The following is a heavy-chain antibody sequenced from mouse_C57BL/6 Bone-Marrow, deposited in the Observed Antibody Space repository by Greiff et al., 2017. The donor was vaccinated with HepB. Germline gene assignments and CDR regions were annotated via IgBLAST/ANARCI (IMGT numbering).Heavy chain of an antibody. D-gene: IGHD2-2*01. CDR2: ISSGGDYI. Sequence: EVHLVESGEGLVKPGGSLKLSCAASGFTFSSYAMSWVRQPPEKRLAWVAYISSGGDYIYYADTVKGRFTISRDNARNTLYLQMSSLKSEDTAMYYCTREQGSTMVTTGAPWFAYWGQGTLVTVSA. V-gene: IGHV5-9-1*02. CDR1: GFTFSSYA. CDR3: TREQGSTMVTTGAPWFAY. J-gene: IGHJ3*01.